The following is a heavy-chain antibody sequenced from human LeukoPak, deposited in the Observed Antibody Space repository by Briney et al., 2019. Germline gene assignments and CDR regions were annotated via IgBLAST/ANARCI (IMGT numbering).Heavy chain of an antibody. CDR2: INPNSGGT. V-gene: IGHV1-2*02. D-gene: IGHD2-2*01. CDR3: ARVQYSREYQLLFLFDY. CDR1: GYTFTGYY. Sequence: GASVKVSCKASGYTFTGYYMHWVRQAPGQGLEWMGWINPNSGGTNYAQKFQGRVTMTRDTSISTAYMELSRLRSDDTAVYYCARVQYSREYQLLFLFDYWGQGTLVTVSS. J-gene: IGHJ4*02.